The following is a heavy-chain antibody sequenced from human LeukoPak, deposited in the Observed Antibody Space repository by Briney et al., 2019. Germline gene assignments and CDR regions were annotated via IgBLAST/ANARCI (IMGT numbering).Heavy chain of an antibody. CDR1: GFTFSSYS. Sequence: GGSLRLSCAASGFTFSSYSMNWVRQAPGKGLEWVSSISSSSSYIYYADSVKGRFTISRDNAENSLYLQMNSLRAEDTAVYYCARDSASGDRSPMDVWGQGTTVTVSS. CDR3: ARDSASGDRSPMDV. V-gene: IGHV3-21*01. D-gene: IGHD3-10*01. CDR2: ISSSSSYI. J-gene: IGHJ6*02.